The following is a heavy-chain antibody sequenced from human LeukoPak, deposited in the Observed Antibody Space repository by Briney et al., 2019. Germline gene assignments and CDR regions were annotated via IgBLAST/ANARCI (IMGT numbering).Heavy chain of an antibody. V-gene: IGHV3-23*01. D-gene: IGHD3-10*01. CDR2: ISGSGGST. Sequence: GGSLRLSCAVSGFTFSSYAMSWVRQAPGKGLEWVSGISGSGGSTYYPDSVKGRFTISRDNSKNTLFLQMNSLRAEDTAVYYCAKMDHYGSGTYFSLIWFDPWGQGTLVTVSS. CDR3: AKMDHYGSGTYFSLIWFDP. CDR1: GFTFSSYA. J-gene: IGHJ5*02.